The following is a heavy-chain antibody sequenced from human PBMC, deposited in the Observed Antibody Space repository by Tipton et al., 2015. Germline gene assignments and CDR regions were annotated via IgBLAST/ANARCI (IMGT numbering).Heavy chain of an antibody. CDR1: GFTFSIFA. J-gene: IGHJ6*02. V-gene: IGHV3-23*01. CDR3: ASHYSTVTIPYYYYGMDV. Sequence: SLRLSCAASGFTFSIFAMSWVRQPPGKGLEWVSSISTSGGSTYYPDSVKGRFTISRDNSNNTLYLQMNSLRAEDTAVYYCASHYSTVTIPYYYYGMDVWGQGTTVTVSS. CDR2: ISTSGGST. D-gene: IGHD4-17*01.